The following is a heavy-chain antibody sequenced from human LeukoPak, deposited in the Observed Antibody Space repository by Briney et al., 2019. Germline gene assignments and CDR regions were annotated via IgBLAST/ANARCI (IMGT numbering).Heavy chain of an antibody. D-gene: IGHD4-17*01. Sequence: PGASLRLSCAASGFTFSSYAMSWVRQAPGKGLEWVSATSGSGGSTYYADPVKGRFTISRDNSKNTLYLQMNSLRAEDTAVYYCAKSPGAYGDYVAFDYWGQGTLVTVSS. CDR2: TSGSGGST. CDR1: GFTFSSYA. V-gene: IGHV3-23*01. J-gene: IGHJ4*02. CDR3: AKSPGAYGDYVAFDY.